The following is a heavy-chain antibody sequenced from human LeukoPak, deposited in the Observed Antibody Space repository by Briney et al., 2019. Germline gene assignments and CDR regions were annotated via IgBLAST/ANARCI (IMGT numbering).Heavy chain of an antibody. V-gene: IGHV6-1*01. J-gene: IGHJ5*02. CDR3: ARSPKYTSSFVYAPVFDP. CDR2: IYYKSKWFH. Sequence: SQTLSLTCAISGDSFASNNVAWNWIRQSPSRGFEWLGRIYYKSKWFHDYVLSMKSRITINPDTAKNQFSLHLNSVTLDDTAIYYCARSPKYTSSFVYAPVFDPWGQGTLVTVSS. CDR1: GDSFASNNVA. D-gene: IGHD2/OR15-2a*01.